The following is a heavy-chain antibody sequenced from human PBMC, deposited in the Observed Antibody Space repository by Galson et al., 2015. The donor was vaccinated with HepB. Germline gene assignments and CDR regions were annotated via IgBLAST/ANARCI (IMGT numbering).Heavy chain of an antibody. CDR1: GFTFSNAW. Sequence: SLRLSCAASGFTFSNAWMSWVRQAPGKGLEWVGRIKSKTDGGITDYAAPVKGRFTISRDDSKNTLYLQMNSLKTEDTAVYYCTTDFPAMDIFDYWGQGTLVTVSS. CDR2: IKSKTDGGIT. J-gene: IGHJ4*02. CDR3: TTDFPAMDIFDY. D-gene: IGHD5-18*01. V-gene: IGHV3-15*01.